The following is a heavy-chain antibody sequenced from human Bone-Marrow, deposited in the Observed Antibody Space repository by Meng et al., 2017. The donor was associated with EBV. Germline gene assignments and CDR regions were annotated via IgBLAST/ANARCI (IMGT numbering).Heavy chain of an antibody. Sequence: QVQLVEXXXXXGKSGGXXXLSCXASGFTFSDYYMSWVRQAPGKGLEWVSYISSSGSTIYYTDSVKGRFTISRDNAKNSLYLQMNSLRAEDTAVYYCARVDGDYARWYFDLWGRGTLVTVSS. CDR3: ARVDGDYARWYFDL. V-gene: IGHV3-11*01. J-gene: IGHJ2*01. D-gene: IGHD4-17*01. CDR1: GFTFSDYY. CDR2: ISSSGSTI.